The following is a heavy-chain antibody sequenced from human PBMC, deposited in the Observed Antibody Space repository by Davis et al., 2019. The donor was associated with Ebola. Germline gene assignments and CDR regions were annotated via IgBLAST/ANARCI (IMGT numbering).Heavy chain of an antibody. Sequence: ASVKVSCKASGYTFTGYYMHWVRQAPGQGLEWMGRINPHSGITNYAQKFQGSVTMTRDTSISTAYMELSRLRSDDTAVYYCARAQFPTTSDHWGQGTLVTVSS. CDR3: ARAQFPTTSDH. CDR2: INPHSGIT. D-gene: IGHD1-1*01. V-gene: IGHV1-2*06. J-gene: IGHJ4*02. CDR1: GYTFTGYY.